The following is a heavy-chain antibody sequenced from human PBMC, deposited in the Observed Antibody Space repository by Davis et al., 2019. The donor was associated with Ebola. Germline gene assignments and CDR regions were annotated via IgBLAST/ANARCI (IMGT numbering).Heavy chain of an antibody. CDR1: GYTFTSYD. D-gene: IGHD3-10*01. CDR2: MNPNSGHT. CDR3: ARGARGLGLPSNWFDP. Sequence: ASVKVSCKASGYTFTSYDINWVRQATGQGLEWMGWMNPNSGHTESAQNFQGRVTMTRDTSISTAYMELSSLRSEDTAVYFCARGARGLGLPSNWFDPWGQGTLVTVSS. J-gene: IGHJ5*02. V-gene: IGHV1-8*01.